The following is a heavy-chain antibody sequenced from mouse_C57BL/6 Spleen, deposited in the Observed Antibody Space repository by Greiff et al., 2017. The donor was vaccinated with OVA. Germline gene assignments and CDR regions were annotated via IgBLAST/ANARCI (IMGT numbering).Heavy chain of an antibody. J-gene: IGHJ1*03. Sequence: VQLQQSGAELVRPGASVKLSCTASGFNIKDYYMHWVKQRPEQGLEWIGSIDPEDGDTEYAPKFQGKTTMTADTSSNTAYLQLSSLTSEDTAVYYCTTDYGSIYWYFDVWGTGTTVTVSS. CDR3: TTDYGSIYWYFDV. V-gene: IGHV14-1*01. CDR2: IDPEDGDT. CDR1: GFNIKDYY. D-gene: IGHD1-1*01.